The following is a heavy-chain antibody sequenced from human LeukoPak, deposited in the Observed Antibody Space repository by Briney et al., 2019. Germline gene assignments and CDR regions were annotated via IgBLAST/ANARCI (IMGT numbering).Heavy chain of an antibody. V-gene: IGHV1-2*02. CDR1: GYTFTGYY. Sequence: ASVKVSCKASGYTFTGYYMHWVRQAPGQGLEWMGWINPNSGGTNYAQKFQGRVTMTTDTSTSTAYMELRSLRSDDTAVYYCARGVNWNDLQHDYYYYMDVWGKGTTVTISS. CDR2: INPNSGGT. CDR3: ARGVNWNDLQHDYYYYMDV. J-gene: IGHJ6*03. D-gene: IGHD1-20*01.